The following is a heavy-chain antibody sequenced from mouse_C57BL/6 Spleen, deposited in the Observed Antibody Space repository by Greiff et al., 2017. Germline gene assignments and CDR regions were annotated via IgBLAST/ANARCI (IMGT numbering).Heavy chain of an antibody. J-gene: IGHJ1*03. D-gene: IGHD2-4*01. V-gene: IGHV1-80*01. Sequence: VQLQQSGASVKISCKASGYAFSSYWMNWVKQRPGKGLEWIGQIYPGDGDTNYNGKFKGKATLPADKSSSTAYMQLSSLTSEDSAVYFCARSGDYYWYFDVWGTGTTVTVSS. CDR2: IYPGDGDT. CDR1: GYAFSSYW. CDR3: ARSGDYYWYFDV.